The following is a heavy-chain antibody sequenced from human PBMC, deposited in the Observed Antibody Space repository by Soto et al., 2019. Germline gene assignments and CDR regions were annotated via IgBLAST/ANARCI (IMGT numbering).Heavy chain of an antibody. V-gene: IGHV3-48*02. Sequence: PGGSLRLSCAASGFTFSSYSMNWVRQAPGKGLEWVSYISSSSSTIYYADSVKGRFTISRDNAKNSLYLQMNSLRDEDTAVYYCARDIVLMVRRGLGMDVWGQGTTVTVSS. CDR3: ARDIVLMVRRGLGMDV. CDR2: ISSSSSTI. D-gene: IGHD2-8*01. J-gene: IGHJ6*02. CDR1: GFTFSSYS.